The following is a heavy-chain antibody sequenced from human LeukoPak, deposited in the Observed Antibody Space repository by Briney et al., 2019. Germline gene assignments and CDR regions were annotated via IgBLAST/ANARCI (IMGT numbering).Heavy chain of an antibody. CDR3: ARVSFYDSSGYYPPDY. Sequence: TGGFLRLSCAASGFTFTSYGMHWVRQAPGKGLEWVAVIWYDGSNKYYADSVKGRFTISRDNSKNTLYLQMNSLRAEDTAVYYCARVSFYDSSGYYPPDYWGQGTLVTVSS. V-gene: IGHV3-33*01. D-gene: IGHD3-22*01. CDR2: IWYDGSNK. CDR1: GFTFTSYG. J-gene: IGHJ4*02.